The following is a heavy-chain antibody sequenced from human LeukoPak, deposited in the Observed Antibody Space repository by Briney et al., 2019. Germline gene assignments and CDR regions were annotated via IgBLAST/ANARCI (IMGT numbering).Heavy chain of an antibody. V-gene: IGHV3-74*01. CDR3: ARDRGGDDAFDF. D-gene: IGHD2-21*01. CDR1: GFTLSAYW. Sequence: GGSLRLSCAASGFTLSAYWMHWVRQVPGKGLVWVSRLNSEGSGTFYADSVKGRFTVSRDNAKNTLYLQMNSLRAEDTAVYYCARDRGGDDAFDFRGQGTMVTVSS. J-gene: IGHJ3*01. CDR2: LNSEGSGT.